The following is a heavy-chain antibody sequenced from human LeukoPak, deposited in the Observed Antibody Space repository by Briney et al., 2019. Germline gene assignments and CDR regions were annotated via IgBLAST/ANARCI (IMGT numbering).Heavy chain of an antibody. D-gene: IGHD5/OR15-5a*01. CDR3: SIDVS. V-gene: IGHV3-23*01. CDR1: GXTFSTYA. Sequence: GGSLRLSCAASGXTFSTYAMNWVRQAPGKGLEWVSTIDGSGDSTYYADSVKGRFTISRDNSKNTLFLQMSSLRAEDTALYYCSIDVSWGQGTLVTVSS. CDR2: IDGSGDST. J-gene: IGHJ4*02.